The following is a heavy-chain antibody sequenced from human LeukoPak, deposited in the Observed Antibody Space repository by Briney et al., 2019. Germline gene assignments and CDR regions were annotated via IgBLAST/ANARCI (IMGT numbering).Heavy chain of an antibody. CDR3: AKDIGVYYNSHGYNDY. V-gene: IGHV3-9*01. J-gene: IGHJ4*02. CDR2: TSWNSGSI. D-gene: IGHD3-22*01. CDR1: GFTFSNYA. Sequence: PGGSLRLSCAASGFTFSNYAMHWVRQAPGKGLEWVSGTSWNSGSIGYADSVKGRFTISRDNVKNSLYLQMNSLRAEDTALYYCAKDIGVYYNSHGYNDYWGQGALVTVSS.